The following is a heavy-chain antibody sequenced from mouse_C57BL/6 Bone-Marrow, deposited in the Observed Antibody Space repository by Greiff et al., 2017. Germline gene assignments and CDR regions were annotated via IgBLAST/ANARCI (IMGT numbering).Heavy chain of an antibody. V-gene: IGHV1-69*01. D-gene: IGHD2-3*01. CDR2: IDPSDSYT. Sequence: VQLQQSGAELVMPGASVKLSCKASGYTFTSYWMHWVKQRPGPGLEWIGEIDPSDSYTNYNQKFKGKSTLTVDKSSSTANMQLSSLTSEDSAVYYCSRGLLSFDYWGQGTTLTVSS. CDR1: GYTFTSYW. J-gene: IGHJ2*01. CDR3: SRGLLSFDY.